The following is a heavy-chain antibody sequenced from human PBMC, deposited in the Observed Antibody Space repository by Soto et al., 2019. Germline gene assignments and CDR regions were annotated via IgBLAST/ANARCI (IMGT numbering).Heavy chain of an antibody. V-gene: IGHV3-30-3*01. J-gene: IGHJ4*02. CDR2: ISYDGSNK. D-gene: IGHD6-19*01. CDR1: GFTFSSYA. CDR3: AREPLLYSSGWYDY. Sequence: GGSLRLSCAASGFTFSSYAMHWVRQAPGKGLEWVAVISYDGSNKYYADSVKGRFTISRDNSKNTLYLQMNSLRAEDTAVYYCAREPLLYSSGWYDYWGQGTLVTVSS.